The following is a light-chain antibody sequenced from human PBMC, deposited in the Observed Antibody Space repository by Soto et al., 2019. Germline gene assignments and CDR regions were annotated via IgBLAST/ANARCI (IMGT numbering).Light chain of an antibody. CDR2: GNS. V-gene: IGLV1-40*01. CDR1: SSNIGAGYD. Sequence: QSVLTQPPSLSGAPGQRVTISCTWSSSNIGAGYDVHWYQPVPGTYPKLLIYGNSYRPSGVPARFSGSKSGTSDFLAMTGLQAAYAADYSCQSYDNILSGLHVFGNGTKVTVL. J-gene: IGLJ1*01. CDR3: QSYDNILSGLHV.